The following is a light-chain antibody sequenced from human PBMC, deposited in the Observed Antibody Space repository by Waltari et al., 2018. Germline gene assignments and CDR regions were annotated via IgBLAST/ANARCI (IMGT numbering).Light chain of an antibody. CDR1: QSVSNY. Sequence: EIVLTQSPATLSLSPGERATLSCRASQSVSNYLAWYQQRPGQAPRLLIYDASNRATGIPARVSGSGSGTDFTLTITSLEPEDFAVYYCQQRSNWPALTFGGGTKVEIK. J-gene: IGKJ4*01. CDR2: DAS. CDR3: QQRSNWPALT. V-gene: IGKV3-11*01.